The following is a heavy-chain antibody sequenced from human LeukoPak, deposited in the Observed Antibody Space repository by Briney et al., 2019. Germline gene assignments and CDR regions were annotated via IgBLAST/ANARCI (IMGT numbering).Heavy chain of an antibody. V-gene: IGHV3-7*01. J-gene: IGHJ4*02. CDR3: ARDSYRALEY. D-gene: IGHD1-14*01. CDR2: INEDGSER. CDR1: GFTFSSYA. Sequence: PGGSLRLSCAASGFTFSSYAMSWVRQAPGKGLEWVAHINEDGSERYYVDSVKGRFTISRDNAKNSLYLQMNSLRDEDTAVYYCARDSYRALEYWGQGNLVTVSS.